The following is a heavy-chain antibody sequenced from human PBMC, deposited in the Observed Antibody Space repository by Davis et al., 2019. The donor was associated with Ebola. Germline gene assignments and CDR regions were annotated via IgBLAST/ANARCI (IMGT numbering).Heavy chain of an antibody. V-gene: IGHV3-48*03. CDR1: GFTFYRYE. Sequence: GESLKIPCAASGFTFYRYEMNWVRQAPGQGLEWVSYISGSASSTFYADSVKVRFTISSDNARDSLYLQMDSLRVEDTAIYYCARDAFSLSRYDTEDHWGQGTLVTVSS. CDR3: ARDAFSLSRYDTEDH. J-gene: IGHJ4*02. CDR2: ISGSASST. D-gene: IGHD3-9*01.